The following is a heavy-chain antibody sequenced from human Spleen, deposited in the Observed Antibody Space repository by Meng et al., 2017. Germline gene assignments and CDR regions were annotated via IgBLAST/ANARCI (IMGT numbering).Heavy chain of an antibody. V-gene: IGHV4-59*02. D-gene: IGHD1-1*01. CDR1: GGSVNNNY. CDR2: IYYTGST. Sequence: GSLRLSCTVSGGSVNNNYWSWIRQPPGKGLEWIGNIYYTGSTIYNPSLKSRVTISVDTSKNQFSLKLTSVTPADTAVYYCARAANYVFDFWGQGTMVTVSS. J-gene: IGHJ3*01. CDR3: ARAANYVFDF.